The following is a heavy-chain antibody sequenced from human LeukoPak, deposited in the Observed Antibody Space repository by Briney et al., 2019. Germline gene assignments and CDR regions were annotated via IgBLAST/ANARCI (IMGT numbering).Heavy chain of an antibody. CDR1: GGSISSSSYY. V-gene: IGHV4-39*01. Sequence: SSETLSLTCTVSGGSISSSSYYWGWIRQPPGKGLEWIGSIYYSGSTYYNPSLKSRVTISVDTSKNQFSLKLSSVAAADTAVYYCARGVLLWFGDQNGRWFDPWGQGTLVTVSS. CDR3: ARGVLLWFGDQNGRWFDP. D-gene: IGHD3-10*01. J-gene: IGHJ5*02. CDR2: IYYSGST.